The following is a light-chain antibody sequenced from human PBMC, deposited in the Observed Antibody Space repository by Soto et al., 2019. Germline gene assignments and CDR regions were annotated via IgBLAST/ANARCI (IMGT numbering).Light chain of an antibody. CDR1: QTVGSN. J-gene: IGKJ1*01. V-gene: IGKV3-20*01. Sequence: EIVMTQSPATLSVSPGERITISCRASQTVGSNLAWYQQKPGQAPRLLIYGASNRATGIPDRFSGSGSGTDFTLTINRLEPEDFALYYCQQYGSSPPTFGQGTKVDIK. CDR3: QQYGSSPPT. CDR2: GAS.